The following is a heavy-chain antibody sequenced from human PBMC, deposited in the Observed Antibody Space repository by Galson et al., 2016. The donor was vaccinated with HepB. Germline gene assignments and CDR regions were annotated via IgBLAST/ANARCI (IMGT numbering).Heavy chain of an antibody. Sequence: SLRLSCAASGFTFSTSWMHWVRQAPGKGLVWVSRIYRDGRITDYADSVTGRFTTSRDNAKNTLHLQMHSLRAEDTVVYYCAIGLAGVDDHWGQGTLVTVSS. CDR3: AIGLAGVDDH. CDR2: IYRDGRIT. CDR1: GFTFSTSW. V-gene: IGHV3-74*01. D-gene: IGHD2-21*01. J-gene: IGHJ4*02.